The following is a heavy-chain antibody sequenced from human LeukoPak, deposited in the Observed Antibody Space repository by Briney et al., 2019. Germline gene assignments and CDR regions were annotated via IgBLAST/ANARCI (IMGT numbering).Heavy chain of an antibody. CDR2: IGGSGITT. CDR1: GFTFSSSA. D-gene: IGHD3-22*01. J-gene: IGHJ4*02. CDR3: ASYYYDSSGYYYADY. Sequence: GGSLRLSCAASGFTFSSSAMSWVRQAPGRGLEWVSAIGGSGITTYYADSVKGRFTVSRDNSKNTLFLQMNSLRAEDTAVYYCASYYYDSSGYYYADYWGQGTLVTVSS. V-gene: IGHV3-23*01.